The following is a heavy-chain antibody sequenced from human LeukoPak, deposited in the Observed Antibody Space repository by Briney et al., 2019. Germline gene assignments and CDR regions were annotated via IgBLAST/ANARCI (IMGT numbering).Heavy chain of an antibody. CDR1: GLTFSSYG. Sequence: GGSLRLSCAASGLTFSSYGMHWVRQAPGKGLVWVALIRYDGSNKYYADSVKGRFTISRDNSKNTLYLQMNSLRAEDTAVYYCAKGIAASGLPRIFDLWGQGILVTVSS. V-gene: IGHV3-30*02. D-gene: IGHD6-13*01. CDR2: IRYDGSNK. J-gene: IGHJ4*02. CDR3: AKGIAASGLPRIFDL.